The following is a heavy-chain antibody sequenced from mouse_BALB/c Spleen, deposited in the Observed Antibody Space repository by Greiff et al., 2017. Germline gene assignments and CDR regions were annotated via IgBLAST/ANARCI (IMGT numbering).Heavy chain of an antibody. CDR2: ISYSGST. CDR1: GYSITSDYA. J-gene: IGHJ3*01. CDR3: ARSYGSREGFAY. D-gene: IGHD1-1*01. Sequence: VQLQQSGPGLVKPSQSLSLTCTVTGYSITSDYAWNWIRQFPGNKLEWMGYISYSGSTSYNPSLKSRISITRDTSKNQFFLQLNSVTTEDTATYYCARSYGSREGFAYWGQGTLVTVSA. V-gene: IGHV3-2*02.